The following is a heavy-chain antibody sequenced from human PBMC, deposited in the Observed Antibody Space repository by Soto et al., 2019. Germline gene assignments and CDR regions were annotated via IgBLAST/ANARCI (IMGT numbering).Heavy chain of an antibody. V-gene: IGHV4-59*01. CDR2: IYYSGST. Sequence: PSETLSLTCTVSGGTISSYYWSWIRQPPGKGLEWIGYIYYSGSTNYNPSLKSRVTISVDTSKNQFSLKLSSVTAADTAVYYCARLGAAAGTSFDYWGQGTLVTVS. D-gene: IGHD6-13*01. CDR1: GGTISSYY. J-gene: IGHJ4*02. CDR3: ARLGAAAGTSFDY.